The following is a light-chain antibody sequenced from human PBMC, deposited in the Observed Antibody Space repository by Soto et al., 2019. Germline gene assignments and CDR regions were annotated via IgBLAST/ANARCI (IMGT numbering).Light chain of an antibody. CDR3: RQYGSSPPLI. V-gene: IGKV3-20*01. Sequence: EFVLTQSPGTLSLSPGERATLSCRASQSVGSNSLAWYQQKPGQAPRILIYGASTRATGIPDRFSGSGSGTDFTLTISRLEPEDFSVYYCRQYGSSPPLIFGGGTKVEIK. CDR2: GAS. J-gene: IGKJ4*01. CDR1: QSVGSNS.